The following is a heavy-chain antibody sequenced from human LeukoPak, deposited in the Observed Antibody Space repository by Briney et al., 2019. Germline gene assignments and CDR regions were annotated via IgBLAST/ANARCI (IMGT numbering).Heavy chain of an antibody. D-gene: IGHD4-17*01. CDR1: GFTFSDYA. V-gene: IGHV3-30*18. Sequence: GRSLRLSCVGSGFTFSDYAIHWVRQAPGKGLEWVAVASHDEVGKQFADSVKGRFTLSRDNSRDSVHLQMNRLRDEDTGVYYCAKDRGYGEHEPFESWGQGSLVTVSS. CDR2: ASHDEVGK. CDR3: AKDRGYGEHEPFES. J-gene: IGHJ4*02.